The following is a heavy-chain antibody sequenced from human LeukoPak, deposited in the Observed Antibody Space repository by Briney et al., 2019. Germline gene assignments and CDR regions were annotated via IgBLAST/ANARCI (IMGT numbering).Heavy chain of an antibody. V-gene: IGHV3-74*01. CDR3: AGGRGAGSSDY. CDR1: GFTFSNHW. J-gene: IGHJ4*02. CDR2: INSDESTT. D-gene: IGHD6-6*01. Sequence: PGGSLRLSCATSGFTFSNHWMHWVRQAPGKGLVWVSRINSDESTTSYADSVKGRFTISRDNAKNTLYLQMNSLRAEDTAVYHCAGGRGAGSSDYWGQGTLVTVSS.